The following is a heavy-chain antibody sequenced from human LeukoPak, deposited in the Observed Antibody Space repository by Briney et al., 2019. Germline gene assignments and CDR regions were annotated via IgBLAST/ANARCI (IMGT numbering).Heavy chain of an antibody. Sequence: PGGSLRLSCTASGFTFSGYSMNWIRQAPGKGLEWVSSFGTRSTSIYHAGSVKGRFTISRDNAKNSLYLQMNSLRAEDTAVYYCARDFYYYDSSGSSRWFDPWGQGTLVTVSS. J-gene: IGHJ5*02. CDR3: ARDFYYYDSSGSSRWFDP. CDR1: GFTFSGYS. D-gene: IGHD3-22*01. V-gene: IGHV3-21*01. CDR2: FGTRSTSI.